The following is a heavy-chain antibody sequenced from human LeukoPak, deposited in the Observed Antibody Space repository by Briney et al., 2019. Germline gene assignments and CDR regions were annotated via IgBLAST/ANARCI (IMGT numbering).Heavy chain of an antibody. CDR2: IKQDGSEK. CDR3: AKDGVDWSYYYYYYMDV. J-gene: IGHJ6*03. CDR1: GFTFSSYW. Sequence: GGSLRLSCAASGFTFSSYWMSWVRQAPGKGLEWVANIKQDGSEKYYVDSVKGRFTISRDNAKNSLYLQMNSLRAEDTAVYYCAKDGVDWSYYYYYYMDVWGKGTTVTISS. V-gene: IGHV3-7*01. D-gene: IGHD3-9*01.